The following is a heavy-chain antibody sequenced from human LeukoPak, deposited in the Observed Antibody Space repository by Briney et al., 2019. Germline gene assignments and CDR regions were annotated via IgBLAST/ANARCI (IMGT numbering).Heavy chain of an antibody. CDR2: IYGGGST. CDR3: AKLQGAWRLYYESSGSYYFDS. Sequence: PGGSLRLSCAASGFTVSSNYMSWVRQAPGKGLEWVSVIYGGGSTYYADSVRGRFTISRDNSKNTLFLQMNSLRAEDTALYYCAKLQGAWRLYYESSGSYYFDSWGQGTLVTVSS. J-gene: IGHJ4*02. V-gene: IGHV3-53*01. D-gene: IGHD3-22*01. CDR1: GFTVSSNY.